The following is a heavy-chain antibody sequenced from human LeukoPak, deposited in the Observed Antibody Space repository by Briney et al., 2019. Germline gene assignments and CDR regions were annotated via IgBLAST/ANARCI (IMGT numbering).Heavy chain of an antibody. D-gene: IGHD4-17*01. CDR1: GFTFSSYW. Sequence: PGGSLRLSCAASGFTFSSYWMSWVRQAPGKGLEWVANIKQDGSEKYYVDSVKGRFTISRDNAKNSLYLQMNSLRAEDTAVYYCARPATVTTQGLFDYWGQGTLVTVSS. J-gene: IGHJ4*02. V-gene: IGHV3-7*01. CDR2: IKQDGSEK. CDR3: ARPATVTTQGLFDY.